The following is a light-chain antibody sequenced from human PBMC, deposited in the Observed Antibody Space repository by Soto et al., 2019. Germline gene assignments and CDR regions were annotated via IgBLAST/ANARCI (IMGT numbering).Light chain of an antibody. J-gene: IGKJ5*01. CDR1: QGISSA. Sequence: AIQLTQSPSSLSASVGDRVTITCRASQGISSALAWYQQKPGKAPKLLIYDASSLESGVPSRFSGSGSGTDFTLTISSLQPEDFATYYCQQRHDYQINSGQGTRLEIK. CDR3: QQRHDYQIN. V-gene: IGKV1D-13*01. CDR2: DAS.